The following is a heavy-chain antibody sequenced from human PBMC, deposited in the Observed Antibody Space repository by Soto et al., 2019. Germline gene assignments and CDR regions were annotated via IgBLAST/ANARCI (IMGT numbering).Heavy chain of an antibody. V-gene: IGHV1-69*13. J-gene: IGHJ5*02. CDR2: IMPIFGTP. Sequence: SVKGYCQAAGGTFDSYVISWLRQAPGQGLEWMGGIMPIFGTPNYAQKFRGRVTISADESTSPAYLELSSLTSDDRAVYYFRRFHSSAIFFSVTPGGSGTLFPVSS. D-gene: IGHD3-3*02. CDR1: GGTFDSYV. CDR3: RRFHSSAIFFSVTP.